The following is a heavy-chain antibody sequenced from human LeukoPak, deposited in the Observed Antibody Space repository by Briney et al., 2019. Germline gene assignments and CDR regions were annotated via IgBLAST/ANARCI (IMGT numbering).Heavy chain of an antibody. V-gene: IGHV3-48*03. J-gene: IGHJ6*02. D-gene: IGHD6-6*01. CDR2: ISSSGSTI. Sequence: GGSLRLSCAASGFTFNSYEMNWVRQAPGKGLEWVSYISSSGSTIYYADSVKGRFTISRDNAKNSLYLQMDSLRAEDTAIYYCARVYSSSSGKGMDVWGQGTTVTVSS. CDR3: ARVYSSSSGKGMDV. CDR1: GFTFNSYE.